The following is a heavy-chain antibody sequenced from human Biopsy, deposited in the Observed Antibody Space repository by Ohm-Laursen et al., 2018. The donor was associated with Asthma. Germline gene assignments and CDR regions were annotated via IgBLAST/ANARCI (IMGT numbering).Heavy chain of an antibody. D-gene: IGHD5-24*01. J-gene: IGHJ4*02. Sequence: SSVKVSCKASGDTFSSYTISWVRQAPGQGLEWMGGLIPIFGTANYAQKFQGRVSITADKSTSTAYMQLSSLRSDDTAVYYCARGGPRDGYNPTQFPDFWGPGTLVTVSS. CDR3: ARGGPRDGYNPTQFPDF. CDR1: GDTFSSYT. CDR2: LIPIFGTA. V-gene: IGHV1-69*06.